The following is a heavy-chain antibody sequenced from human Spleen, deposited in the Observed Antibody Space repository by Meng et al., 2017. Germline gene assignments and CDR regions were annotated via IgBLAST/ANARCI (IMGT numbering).Heavy chain of an antibody. CDR3: ARDELDGFDS. D-gene: IGHD1-26*01. Sequence: SETLSLTCTVSGGSVSSGSYYWGWIRQAPGKGLEWIGSIFHSGTTSYNPSLRSRVTISVDTSKNQFSLRLSSVTAADTARYYCARDELDGFDSWGQGKLVTVSS. CDR1: GGSVSSGSYY. V-gene: IGHV4-39*07. CDR2: IFHSGTT. J-gene: IGHJ4*02.